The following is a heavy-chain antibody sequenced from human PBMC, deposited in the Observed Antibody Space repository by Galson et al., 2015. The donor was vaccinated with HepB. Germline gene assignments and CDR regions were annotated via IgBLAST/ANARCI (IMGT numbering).Heavy chain of an antibody. D-gene: IGHD3-16*01. V-gene: IGHV3-66*02. CDR3: AKDQGDAYVNYYYYHVMDL. CDR2: IYIGGGT. J-gene: IGHJ6*02. CDR1: GFTVSSNY. Sequence: SLRLSCAASGFTVSSNYMSWVRQAPGKGLEWVSVIYIGGGTYYADAVKGRCTISRNNSNNTVFLQMNSLRPEDTAVYYCAKDQGDAYVNYYYYHVMDLCGQGTTVTVPS.